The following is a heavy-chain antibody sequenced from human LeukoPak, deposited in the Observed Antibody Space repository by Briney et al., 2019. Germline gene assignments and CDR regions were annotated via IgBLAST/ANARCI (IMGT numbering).Heavy chain of an antibody. Sequence: SETPSLTCTVSGGSISSYYWSWIRQPTGKGLEWIGYIYYCGGTNYNPFLKSRVTISVDTSKSQFSLKLSSVTAADTAVYYCARQICSSTSCYTFDIWGQGTMVTVSS. CDR3: ARQICSSTSCYTFDI. V-gene: IGHV4-59*08. CDR2: IYYCGGT. D-gene: IGHD2-2*02. J-gene: IGHJ3*02. CDR1: GGSISSYY.